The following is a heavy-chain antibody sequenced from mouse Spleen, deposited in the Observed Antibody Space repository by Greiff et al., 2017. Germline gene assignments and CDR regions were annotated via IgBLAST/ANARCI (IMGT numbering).Heavy chain of an antibody. CDR3: TRSTMITTGFDY. V-gene: IGHV14-2*01. CDR2: IDPEDGAT. J-gene: IGHJ2*01. Sequence: EVQLQQSGAELVKPGASVKLSCTASGFTFKDYYMHWVKQRPEQGLEWIGRIDPEDGATKYAPNFQGKATLTADPSSNTAYLQLSSLTSEDTAVYYCTRSTMITTGFDYWGQGTTLTVSS. CDR1: GFTFKDYY. D-gene: IGHD2-4*01.